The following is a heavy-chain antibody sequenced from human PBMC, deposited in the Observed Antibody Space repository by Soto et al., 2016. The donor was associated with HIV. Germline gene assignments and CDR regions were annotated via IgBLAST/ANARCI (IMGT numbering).Heavy chain of an antibody. CDR2: ISAYNGNT. D-gene: IGHD3-10*01. J-gene: IGHJ2*01. Sequence: QVQLVQSGAEVKKPGASLKVSCKASDYTFPNYGISWVRQAPGQGLEWMGWISAYNGNTNYAQKLQGRVTMTTDTSTSTAYMELRSLRSDDTAVYYCARVGFGELVAYWYFDLWGRGTLVTVSS. V-gene: IGHV1-18*01. CDR3: ARVGFGELVAYWYFDL. CDR1: DYTFPNYG.